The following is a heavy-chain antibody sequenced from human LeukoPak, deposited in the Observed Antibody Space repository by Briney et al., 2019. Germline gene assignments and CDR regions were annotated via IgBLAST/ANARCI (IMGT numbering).Heavy chain of an antibody. D-gene: IGHD3-16*01. CDR2: INHSGST. J-gene: IGHJ5*02. V-gene: IGHV4-34*01. CDR3: ARGGGGMRIYGKNWFDP. Sequence: SSETLSLTCAVYGGSFSGYYWSWIRQPPGKGLEWIGEINHSGSTNNNPSLKSRVTISVDTSKNQFSLKLSSVTAADTAVYYCARGGGGMRIYGKNWFDPWGQGTLVTVSS. CDR1: GGSFSGYY.